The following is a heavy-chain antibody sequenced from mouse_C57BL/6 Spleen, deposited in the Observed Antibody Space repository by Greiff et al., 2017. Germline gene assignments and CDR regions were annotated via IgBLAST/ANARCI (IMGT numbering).Heavy chain of an antibody. J-gene: IGHJ3*01. Sequence: VQLQESGAELARPGASVKMSCKASGYTFTSYTMHWVKQRPGQGLEWIGYINPSSGYTKYNQKFKDKATLTADKSSSTAYMQLSSLTSEDSAVYYCARLGDGYYFAWFAYWGQGTLVTVSA. CDR2: INPSSGYT. D-gene: IGHD2-3*01. V-gene: IGHV1-4*01. CDR3: ARLGDGYYFAWFAY. CDR1: GYTFTSYT.